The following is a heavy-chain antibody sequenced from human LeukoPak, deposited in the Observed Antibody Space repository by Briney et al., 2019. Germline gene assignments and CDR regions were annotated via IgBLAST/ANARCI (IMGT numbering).Heavy chain of an antibody. J-gene: IGHJ4*02. V-gene: IGHV3-21*01. CDR3: ARVAVAGPWDY. CDR2: ISSSSSYI. CDR1: GGSISSSS. Sequence: ETLSLTCTVSGGSISSSSYYWGWIRQPPGKGLEWVSSISSSSSYIYYADSVKGRFTISRDNAKNSLYLQMNSLRAEDTAVYYCARVAVAGPWDYWGQGTLVTVSS. D-gene: IGHD6-19*01.